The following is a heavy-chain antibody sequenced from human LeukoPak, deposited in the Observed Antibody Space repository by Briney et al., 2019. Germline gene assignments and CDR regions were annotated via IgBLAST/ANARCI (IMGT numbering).Heavy chain of an antibody. D-gene: IGHD6-13*01. CDR3: SRSGAGRDYFDY. Sequence: GGSLRLSCTGSGFTFGDYAINWVRQAPGKGLVWVGFIRSKAYGGTTENAASVEGRFAISRDDSKTIAYLQLNSLKTEDTAVYYCSRSGAGRDYFDYWGQGTLVTVSS. CDR1: GFTFGDYA. V-gene: IGHV3-49*04. CDR2: IRSKAYGGTT. J-gene: IGHJ4*02.